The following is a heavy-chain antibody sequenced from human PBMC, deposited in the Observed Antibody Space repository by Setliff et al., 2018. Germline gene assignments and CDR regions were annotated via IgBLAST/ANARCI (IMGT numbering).Heavy chain of an antibody. CDR3: AREGRWDYNYPIY. Sequence: SETLSLTCTVSDGSLSTYYWSWIRQPPGKGLEFIGYVYYSGTANYSPSLRSRLTISVDTSKNQFSLNLRSVTAVDTAVYYCAREGRWDYNYPIYWGQGILVTVSS. CDR2: VYYSGTA. D-gene: IGHD5-12*01. J-gene: IGHJ4*02. CDR1: DGSLSTYY. V-gene: IGHV4-59*12.